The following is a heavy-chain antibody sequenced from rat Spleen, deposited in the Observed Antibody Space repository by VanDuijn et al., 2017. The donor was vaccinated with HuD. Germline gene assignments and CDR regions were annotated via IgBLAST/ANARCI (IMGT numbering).Heavy chain of an antibody. J-gene: IGHJ1*01. D-gene: IGHD1-4*01. CDR3: ARKYNYVDWYFDF. CDR1: GFTFSNYG. CDR2: ISPTGGST. Sequence: EVQLVESGGGLVQPGRSLKVSCAASGFTFSNYGTHWIRQAPTKGLEWVASISPTGGSTYYRDSVKGRFTISRDNAKSTLYLQMDSLRSEDTATYYCARKYNYVDWYFDFWGPGTMVTVSS. V-gene: IGHV5-19*01.